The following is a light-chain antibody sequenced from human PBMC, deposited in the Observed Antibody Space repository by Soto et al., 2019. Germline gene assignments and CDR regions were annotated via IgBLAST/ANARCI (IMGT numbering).Light chain of an antibody. J-gene: IGLJ1*01. Sequence: SYELTQPPSVSVAPGKTARITCGGNNIGSKSVHWYQQKPGQAPVLVIYYDSDRPSGIPERFSGSNSGNTATLTISRVEAGDEADYHCQVWDSSSDHPYVFGTGTQLTVL. CDR3: QVWDSSSDHPYV. CDR1: NIGSKS. CDR2: YDS. V-gene: IGLV3-21*04.